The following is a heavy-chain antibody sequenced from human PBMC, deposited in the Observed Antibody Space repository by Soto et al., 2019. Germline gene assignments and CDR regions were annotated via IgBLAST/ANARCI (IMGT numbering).Heavy chain of an antibody. V-gene: IGHV2-70*13. CDR1: GFSLTSPGMC. D-gene: IGHD1-26*01. J-gene: IGHJ6*02. Sequence: SGPTLVNPTETLTLTCTFSGFSLTSPGMCVSWIRQPPGKALEWLALIERDDDDKYYSTSLKTRLTISKDTRKNQVVLPMANMDPADTGTYYCARSIMGRRRLNGMDVWGQGTTVTVSS. CDR3: ARSIMGRRRLNGMDV. CDR2: IERDDDDK.